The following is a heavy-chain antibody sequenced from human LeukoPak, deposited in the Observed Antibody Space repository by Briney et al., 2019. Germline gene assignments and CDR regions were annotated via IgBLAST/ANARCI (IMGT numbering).Heavy chain of an antibody. CDR2: IKQDGSGK. J-gene: IGHJ4*02. V-gene: IGHV3-7*03. Sequence: GGSLRLSCAASGFTFSNYWLTWVRQAPGQGLEWVANIKQDGSGKHYVDSVKGRFTISRDNAKNSLYLQMNSLRAEDTAVYYCARGGYYDSSGYYYLILDYWGQGTLVTVSS. D-gene: IGHD3-22*01. CDR3: ARGGYYDSSGYYYLILDY. CDR1: GFTFSNYW.